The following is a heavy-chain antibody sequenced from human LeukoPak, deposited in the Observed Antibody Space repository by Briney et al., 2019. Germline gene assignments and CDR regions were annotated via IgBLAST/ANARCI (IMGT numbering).Heavy chain of an antibody. J-gene: IGHJ4*02. D-gene: IGHD6-13*01. Sequence: GGSLRLSCAASGFTVSSNYMSWVRQAPGKGLEWVSAISGSGGSTYYADSVKGRFTISRDNSKNTLYLQMNSLRAEDTAVYYCAKDHDSSSWDIDYWGQGTLVTVSS. CDR3: AKDHDSSSWDIDY. CDR2: ISGSGGST. CDR1: GFTVSSNY. V-gene: IGHV3-23*01.